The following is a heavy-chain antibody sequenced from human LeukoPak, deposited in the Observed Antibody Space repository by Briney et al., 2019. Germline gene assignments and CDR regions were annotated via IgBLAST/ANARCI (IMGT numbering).Heavy chain of an antibody. CDR1: GGSISSSSYY. D-gene: IGHD2-15*01. CDR2: IYYSGST. J-gene: IGHJ3*02. V-gene: IGHV4-39*07. CDR3: ARDMYKRVVEDAFDI. Sequence: SETLSLTCTVSGGSISSSSYYWGWIRQPPGKGLEWIGSIYYSGSTYYNPSLKSRVTISVDTSKNQLSLKLSSVTAADTAVYYCARDMYKRVVEDAFDIWGQGTMVTVSS.